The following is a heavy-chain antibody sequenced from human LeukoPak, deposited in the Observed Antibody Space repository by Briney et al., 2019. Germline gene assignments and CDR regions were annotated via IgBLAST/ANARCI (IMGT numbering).Heavy chain of an antibody. CDR2: INAGNGNT. CDR1: GYTFTSYA. D-gene: IGHD3-10*01. V-gene: IGHV1-3*01. CDR3: ARYYYGSGSYWFDY. Sequence: ASVKVSCKASGYTFTSYAMHWVRQAPGQRLEWVGWINAGNGNTKYSQKFQGRVTITRDTSASTAYMELSSLRSEDTAVYYCARYYYGSGSYWFDYWGQGTLVTVSS. J-gene: IGHJ4*02.